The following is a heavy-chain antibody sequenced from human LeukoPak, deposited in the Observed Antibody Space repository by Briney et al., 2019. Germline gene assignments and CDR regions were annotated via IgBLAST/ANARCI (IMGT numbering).Heavy chain of an antibody. J-gene: IGHJ6*03. D-gene: IGHD3-3*01. Sequence: SETLSLTCAVYGGSFSGYYWSWIRQPPGKGLEWIGEINHSESTNYNPSLKSRVTISVDTSKNQFSLKLSSVTAADTAVYYCARVAPGGYDFWSGYPYYYYYYMDVWGKGTTVTVSS. CDR3: ARVAPGGYDFWSGYPYYYYYYMDV. V-gene: IGHV4-34*01. CDR1: GGSFSGYY. CDR2: INHSEST.